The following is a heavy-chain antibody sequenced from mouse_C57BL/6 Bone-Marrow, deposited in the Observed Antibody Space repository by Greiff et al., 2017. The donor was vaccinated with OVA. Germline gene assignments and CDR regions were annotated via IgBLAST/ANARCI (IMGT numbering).Heavy chain of an antibody. CDR2: IHPSDSDT. D-gene: IGHD2-1*01. Sequence: QVQLQQPGAELVKPGASVTVSCKASGYTFTSYWMHWVKQRPGQGLEWIGRIHPSDSDTNYNQKFKGKATLTVDKSSSTAYMQLSSLTSEDSAVFDCEIGGNYFPWYFDVWGTGTTVTVSS. J-gene: IGHJ1*03. V-gene: IGHV1-74*01. CDR1: GYTFTSYW. CDR3: EIGGNYFPWYFDV.